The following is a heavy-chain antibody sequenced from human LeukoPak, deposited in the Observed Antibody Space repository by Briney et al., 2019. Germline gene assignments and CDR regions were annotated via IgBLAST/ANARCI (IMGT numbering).Heavy chain of an antibody. Sequence: SETLPLTCAVYGGSFSGYYWSWIRQPPGKGLEWIGEINHSGSTNYNPSLKSRVTISVDTSKNQFSLKLSSVTAADTAVYYCARGGDHTAATPFDPWGQGTLVTVSS. J-gene: IGHJ5*02. CDR1: GGSFSGYY. CDR3: ARGGDHTAATPFDP. D-gene: IGHD5-18*01. CDR2: INHSGST. V-gene: IGHV4-34*01.